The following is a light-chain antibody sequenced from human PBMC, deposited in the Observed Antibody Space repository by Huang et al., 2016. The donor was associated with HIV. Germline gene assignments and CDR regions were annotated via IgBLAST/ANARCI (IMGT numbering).Light chain of an antibody. V-gene: IGKV3-11*01. CDR2: DAY. CDR3: QQRSNWPPA. J-gene: IGKJ5*01. CDR1: QSVSSS. Sequence: EIVLTQSPATLSLSPGERATLSYRASQSVSSSLAWYQQKPGQAPRLLIYDAYNRATGIPARFSGSGSGTDFTLTISSLEPEDFAVYYCQQRSNWPPAFGQGTRLEIK.